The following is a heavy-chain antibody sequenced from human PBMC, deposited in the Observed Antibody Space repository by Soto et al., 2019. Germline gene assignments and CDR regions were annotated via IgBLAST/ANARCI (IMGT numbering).Heavy chain of an antibody. CDR3: ARDEFGGAYDFWH. V-gene: IGHV3-66*01. D-gene: IGHD3-3*01. J-gene: IGHJ4*02. Sequence: ESGGGLVQPGGSLRLSCAASGFTVTNYFMTWVRQAPGKGLEWVSVIFNGGGAYYADSVKGRFTIFRDNSENTLYLQMNALRAEDTAVYYCARDEFGGAYDFWHGGQGTLVTVSS. CDR1: GFTVTNYF. CDR2: IFNGGGA.